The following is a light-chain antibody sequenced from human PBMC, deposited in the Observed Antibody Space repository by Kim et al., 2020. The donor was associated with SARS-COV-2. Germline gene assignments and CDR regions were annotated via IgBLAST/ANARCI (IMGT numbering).Light chain of an antibody. V-gene: IGLV2-14*04. CDR3: SSYTSSSTYV. CDR1: SSDVGGYNY. CDR2: DVS. Sequence: GQSITISCTGTSSDVGGYNYVSWYQQHPGKAPKLMIYDVSKRPSGVSNRFSGSKSGNTASLTISGFQAEDEADYYCSSYTSSSTYVFGTGTKVTVL. J-gene: IGLJ1*01.